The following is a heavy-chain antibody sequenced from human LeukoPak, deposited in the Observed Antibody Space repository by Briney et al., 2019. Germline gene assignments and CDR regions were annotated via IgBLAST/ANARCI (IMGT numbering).Heavy chain of an antibody. V-gene: IGHV3-48*02. CDR1: GFAFNTYS. CDR3: VRDAAYSAFNM. J-gene: IGHJ3*02. CDR2: ITTSSTTK. D-gene: IGHD4-11*01. Sequence: PGGSLRLSCAASGFAFNTYSINWVRQAPGKGLQWVSSITTSSTTKYYADSVKGRFTISRDNAKNSLYLQMDSLRDEDTAVYYCVRDAAYSAFNMWGQGTMVTVSS.